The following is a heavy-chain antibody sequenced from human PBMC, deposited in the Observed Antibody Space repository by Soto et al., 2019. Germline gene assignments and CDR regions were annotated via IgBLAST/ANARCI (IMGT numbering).Heavy chain of an antibody. Sequence: PSETLSLTCTVSGGSISSGGYYGSWIRQHPGKGLEWIGYIYYSGSTYYNPSLKSRVTISVDTSKNQFSLKLSSVTAADTAVYYCAGHLKGAGHYYYYGMDVWGQGTTVTVSS. CDR3: AGHLKGAGHYYYYGMDV. J-gene: IGHJ6*02. CDR1: GGSISSGGYY. D-gene: IGHD6-19*01. CDR2: IYYSGST. V-gene: IGHV4-31*03.